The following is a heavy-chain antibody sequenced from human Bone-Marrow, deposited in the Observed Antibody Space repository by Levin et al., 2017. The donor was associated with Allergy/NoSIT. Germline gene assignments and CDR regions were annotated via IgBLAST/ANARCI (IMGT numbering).Heavy chain of an antibody. J-gene: IGHJ3*02. CDR3: AKVRRGLDAVDI. CDR2: ISAGDAST. V-gene: IGHV3-23*01. CDR1: GFTFSSSA. Sequence: GGSLRLSCAASGFTFSSSAMTWVRQAPGKGLEWVSSISAGDASTYYTDSVKGRLTVSRDNSKNTLYLQMNSLRVEDTALYYCAKVRRGLDAVDIWGQGTMVTVSS. D-gene: IGHD3/OR15-3a*01.